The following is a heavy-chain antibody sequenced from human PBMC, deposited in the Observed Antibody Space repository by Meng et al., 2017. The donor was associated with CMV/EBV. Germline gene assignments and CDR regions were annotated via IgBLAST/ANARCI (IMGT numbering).Heavy chain of an antibody. CDR2: FVPEDGET. CDR3: ATEIFGGWYSFDY. CDR1: GITLTEIS. D-gene: IGHD6-19*01. V-gene: IGHV1-24*01. J-gene: IGHJ4*02. Sequence: QVLLGRSGAEVKKPGASVKVSCKVPGITLTEISMHWVRQAPGKGLEWIGGFVPEDGETIYAQKFQGRVTMTEDTSTDTAYMELSSLRSEDTAVYYCATEIFGGWYSFDYWGQGTLVTVSS.